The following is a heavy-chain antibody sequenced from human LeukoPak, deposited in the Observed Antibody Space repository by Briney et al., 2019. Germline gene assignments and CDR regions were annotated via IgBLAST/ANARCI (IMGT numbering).Heavy chain of an antibody. CDR2: INHSGST. V-gene: IGHV4-34*01. CDR1: GGAFSGYY. J-gene: IGHJ4*02. CDR3: ARLQYYYDSNGYYSLYYFDY. Sequence: SETLSLTCAVHGGAFSGYYWTWIRQPPGKGLEWIGEINHSGSTTYNPSLKSRVTISVDTSKNPFSLTLSSVTAEDTAVYYCARLQYYYDSNGYYSLYYFDYWGQGTVVTVSS. D-gene: IGHD3-22*01.